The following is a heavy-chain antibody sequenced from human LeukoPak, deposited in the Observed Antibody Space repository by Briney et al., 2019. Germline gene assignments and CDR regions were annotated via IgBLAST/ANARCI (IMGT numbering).Heavy chain of an antibody. Sequence: SETLSLTCAVYGGSFSGYYWSWIRQPPGKGLEWIGEINNSGSTNYNPSLKSRVNISVDTSKNQFSPKLGYVTAADTAVYYCARDSRWKQPYDYWGQGTLVTVSS. CDR2: INNSGST. CDR3: ARDSRWKQPYDY. V-gene: IGHV4-34*01. CDR1: GGSFSGYY. J-gene: IGHJ4*02. D-gene: IGHD1-1*01.